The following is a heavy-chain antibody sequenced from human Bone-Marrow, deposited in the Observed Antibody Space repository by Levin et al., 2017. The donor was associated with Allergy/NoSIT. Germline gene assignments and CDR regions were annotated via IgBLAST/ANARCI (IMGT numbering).Heavy chain of an antibody. D-gene: IGHD3-10*01. Sequence: ASVKVSCKASGYTFTSYGISWVRQAPGQGLEWMGWISVYNGNTNYAQKLQDRVTMTADTSTSTAYMELRSLRSDDTAVYYCARGQREGFGELFTDYWGQGTLVTVSS. J-gene: IGHJ4*02. CDR2: ISVYNGNT. CDR1: GYTFTSYG. CDR3: ARGQREGFGELFTDY. V-gene: IGHV1-18*01.